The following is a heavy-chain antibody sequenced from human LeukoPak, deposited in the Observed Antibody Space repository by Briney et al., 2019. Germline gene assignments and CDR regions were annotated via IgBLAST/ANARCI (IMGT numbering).Heavy chain of an antibody. D-gene: IGHD2-2*01. Sequence: PGGSLRLSCAASGFTASTNYMSWVRQAPGKGLEWVSVIYRGGSTYYADSVKGRFTISRHNSNNTVYLQMNILRAEDTAVYYCARHFCSSTSCYAFDYWGQGTLVTVSS. V-gene: IGHV3-53*04. CDR3: ARHFCSSTSCYAFDY. CDR1: GFTASTNY. J-gene: IGHJ4*02. CDR2: IYRGGST.